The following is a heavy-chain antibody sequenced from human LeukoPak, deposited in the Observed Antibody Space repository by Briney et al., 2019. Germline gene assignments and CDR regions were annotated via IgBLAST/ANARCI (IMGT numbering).Heavy chain of an antibody. J-gene: IGHJ4*02. D-gene: IGHD3-22*01. Sequence: SETLSLSCTVSFDSINTKNYCWGWIRQSPGKGLESIGTIYYSGNTYYNPSLKGRVTMSVDTSKNQFSLKLNSVSAADTAVYYCARHLCYYESRPAGHFDYWGQGTLVTVSS. CDR2: IYYSGNT. CDR3: ARHLCYYESRPAGHFDY. CDR1: FDSINTKNYC. V-gene: IGHV4-39*01.